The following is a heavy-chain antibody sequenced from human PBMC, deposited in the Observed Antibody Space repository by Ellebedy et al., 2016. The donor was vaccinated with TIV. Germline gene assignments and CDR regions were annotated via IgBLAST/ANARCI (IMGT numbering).Heavy chain of an antibody. V-gene: IGHV4-30-4*01. CDR3: ARFITMVVVVMPSDAFDI. D-gene: IGHD3-22*01. CDR2: IYYSGST. Sequence: MPSETLSLTCTVSGGSISSGDYYWSWIRQPPGKGLEWIGYIYYSGSTYYNPSLKSRVSISVETSKNQFSLKLSSVTAADTAVYYCARFITMVVVVMPSDAFDIWGQGTMVTVSS. J-gene: IGHJ3*02. CDR1: GGSISSGDYY.